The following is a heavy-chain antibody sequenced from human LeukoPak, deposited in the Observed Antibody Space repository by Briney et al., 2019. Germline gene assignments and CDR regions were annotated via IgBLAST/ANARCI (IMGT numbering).Heavy chain of an antibody. CDR3: AKGSPLSSTSTYYFDY. CDR2: ISGSGGST. D-gene: IGHD2-2*01. J-gene: IGHJ4*02. CDR1: GFTFSSYA. Sequence: QPGGSLRLSCAASGFTFSSYAMSWVRQAPGKGLEWVSAISGSGGSTYYADSVKGRFTISRDNSKNTLYLQMNSLRAEDTAVYYCAKGSPLSSTSTYYFDYWGQGTLVTVSS. V-gene: IGHV3-23*01.